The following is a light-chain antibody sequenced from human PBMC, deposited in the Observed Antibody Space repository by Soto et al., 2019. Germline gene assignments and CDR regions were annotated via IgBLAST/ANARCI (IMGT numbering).Light chain of an antibody. J-gene: IGLJ2*01. Sequence: QSALTQPASVSGSPGQSITISCTGTRSDIGSYNYVSWYQQHPGTDPKLMIFDVKNRPSGISDRFSGSKSGSTASLSISGLQPEDEADYYYTSYTTSGTLVVFGGGTKVTVL. V-gene: IGLV2-14*01. CDR2: DVK. CDR1: RSDIGSYNY. CDR3: TSYTTSGTLVV.